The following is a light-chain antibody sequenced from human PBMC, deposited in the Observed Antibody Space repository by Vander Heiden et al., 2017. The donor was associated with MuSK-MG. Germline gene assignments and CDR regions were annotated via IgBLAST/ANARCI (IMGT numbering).Light chain of an antibody. CDR2: AAS. CDR1: QGIRND. Sequence: AIQLTQSPSSLPASVGDRVTITCRASQGIRNDLGWYQQKPGRTPKLLIYAASSLQSGVPSRFSGSGSGTDFTLTISSLQPEDFATYYCPQDDNYPRTFGQGTKVEIK. V-gene: IGKV1-6*01. J-gene: IGKJ1*01. CDR3: PQDDNYPRT.